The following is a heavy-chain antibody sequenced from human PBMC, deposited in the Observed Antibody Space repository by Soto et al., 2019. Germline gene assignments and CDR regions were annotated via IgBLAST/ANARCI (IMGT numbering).Heavy chain of an antibody. Sequence: HPGGSLRLSCAASGFSFSIYSMNWVRQSPGKGLEWVSYISGSSSAKNYADSVKGRFTVSRDNARNSLYLQLNSLRDEDTAVYFCAILTAPTNPFDSWGQGTLVTVS. CDR3: AILTAPTNPFDS. CDR2: ISGSSSAK. V-gene: IGHV3-48*02. J-gene: IGHJ4*02. CDR1: GFSFSIYS. D-gene: IGHD1-20*01.